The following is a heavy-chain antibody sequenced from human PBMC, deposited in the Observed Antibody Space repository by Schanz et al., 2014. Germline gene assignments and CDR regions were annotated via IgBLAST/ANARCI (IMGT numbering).Heavy chain of an antibody. CDR3: VRDAGWAFGDYHGMDV. CDR2: ISVYHGHT. D-gene: IGHD3-10*01. J-gene: IGHJ6*02. CDR1: GYSFTTYG. V-gene: IGHV1-18*01. Sequence: QVQLVQSAPEVKKPGASVKVSCKASGYSFTTYGLNWVRQAPGQGPEWMGWISVYHGHTNYAEKVHGRVTMTTDTSTSTAYMELRSLISDDTAVYYGVRDAGWAFGDYHGMDVWGQGTSVTVSS.